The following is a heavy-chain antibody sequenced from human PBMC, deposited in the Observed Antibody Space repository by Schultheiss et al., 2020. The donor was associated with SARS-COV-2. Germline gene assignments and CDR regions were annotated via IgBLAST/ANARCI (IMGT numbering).Heavy chain of an antibody. CDR3: ARDRGPLDGRYYYGMDV. V-gene: IGHV1-2*02. D-gene: IGHD3-10*01. CDR1: GYTFTGYY. J-gene: IGHJ6*02. CDR2: INPNSGDT. Sequence: ASVKVSCKASGYTFTGYYMHWVRQAPGQGLEWMGWINPNSGDTNYAQKFQGRVTMTTDTSTSTAYMELRSLRSDDTAVYYCARDRGPLDGRYYYGMDVWGQGTTVTVSS.